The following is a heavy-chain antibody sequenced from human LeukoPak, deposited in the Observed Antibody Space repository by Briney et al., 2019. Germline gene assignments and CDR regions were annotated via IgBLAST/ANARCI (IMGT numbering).Heavy chain of an antibody. V-gene: IGHV4-59*01. CDR1: GDSINPYY. CDR2: IFYSGST. J-gene: IGHJ4*02. D-gene: IGHD5-18*01. Sequence: SETLSLNCIVSGDSINPYYWNLIRQPPGKGTELIGKIFYSGSTNYNPSLKSRVTISVDASKNQFSLKLSSVTAADTAVYYCARGQDTAVVEWYFDYWGQGILVTVSS. CDR3: ARGQDTAVVEWYFDY.